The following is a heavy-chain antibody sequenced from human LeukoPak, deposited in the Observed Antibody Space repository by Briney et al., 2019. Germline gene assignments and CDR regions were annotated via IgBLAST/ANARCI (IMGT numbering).Heavy chain of an antibody. CDR2: ISSDGSTI. D-gene: IGHD1-7*01. CDR1: EFTFSSYS. J-gene: IGHJ6*03. V-gene: IGHV3-48*04. Sequence: PGGSLRLSCAASEFTFSSYSMNWVRQAPGKGLGWFSYISSDGSTIYYADSVQGRLTISRDNAKNSLYLQMNSLRAEDTAVYYCARGDNWNSYYYYYMDVWGKGTTVTVSS. CDR3: ARGDNWNSYYYYYMDV.